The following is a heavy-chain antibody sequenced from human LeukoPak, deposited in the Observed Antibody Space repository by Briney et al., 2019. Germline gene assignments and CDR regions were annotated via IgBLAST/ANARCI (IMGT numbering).Heavy chain of an antibody. CDR3: AREGGGNSGYHPYYFDY. V-gene: IGHV3-53*01. D-gene: IGHD4-23*01. J-gene: IGHJ4*02. CDR1: GFTVSSNY. CDR2: IYSGGST. Sequence: SGGSLRLSCAASGFTVSSNYMSWVRQAPGKGLKWVSVIYSGGSTYYADSVKGRFTISRDNSKNTLYLQMNSLRAEDTAVYYCAREGGGNSGYHPYYFDYWGQGTLVTVSS.